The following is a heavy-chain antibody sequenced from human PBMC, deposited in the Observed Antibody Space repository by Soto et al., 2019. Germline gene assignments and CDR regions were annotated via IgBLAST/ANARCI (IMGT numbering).Heavy chain of an antibody. CDR2: IYPGDSDT. CDR3: ARPREAGKNYYGVDV. J-gene: IGHJ6*02. D-gene: IGHD6-19*01. Sequence: GESLKISCKGSGYSFTSYWIGWVRQMPGKGPEWMGIIYPGDSDTRYSPSFQGQATISADKSISTAYLQWSSLKASDTAMYYCARPREAGKNYYGVDVWGQGTTVTVSS. CDR1: GYSFTSYW. V-gene: IGHV5-51*01.